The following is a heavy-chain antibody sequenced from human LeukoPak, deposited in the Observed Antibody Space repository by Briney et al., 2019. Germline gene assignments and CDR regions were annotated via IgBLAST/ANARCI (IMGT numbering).Heavy chain of an antibody. Sequence: GGSLRLSCAASGFTFSTYWMNWYCQAPGKGLEWVGNINQDASEINYVDSVRGRFTISRDNAKNSLHLQMNSLRAKDTAVYYCATDRDNSDWQKRFDSWGQGTLVTVSS. J-gene: IGHJ4*02. CDR2: INQDASEI. D-gene: IGHD2-21*02. CDR1: GFTFSTYW. V-gene: IGHV3-7*01. CDR3: ATDRDNSDWQKRFDS.